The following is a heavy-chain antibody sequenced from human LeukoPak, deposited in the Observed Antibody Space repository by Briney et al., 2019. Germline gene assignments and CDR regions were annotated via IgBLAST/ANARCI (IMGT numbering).Heavy chain of an antibody. D-gene: IGHD2-2*01. CDR3: AKEHRDIVIIPPAAHMDV. J-gene: IGHJ6*03. CDR1: GFTFTNYG. CDR2: IRYDGSNK. Sequence: QSGGSLRLSCAASGFTFTNYGMHWVRQAPGKGLEWVAFIRYDGSNKFYADSMKGRFTISRDNSKNTLYLQMNSLRGEDTAVYYCAKEHRDIVIIPPAAHMDVWGKGTTVTISS. V-gene: IGHV3-30*02.